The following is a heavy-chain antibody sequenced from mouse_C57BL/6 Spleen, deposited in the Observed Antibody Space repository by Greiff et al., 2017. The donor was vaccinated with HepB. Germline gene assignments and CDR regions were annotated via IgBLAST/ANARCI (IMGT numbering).Heavy chain of an antibody. CDR1: GYTFTSYW. D-gene: IGHD2-4*01. V-gene: IGHV1-61*01. CDR2: IYPSDSET. J-gene: IGHJ2*01. Sequence: VQLQQPGAELVRPGSSVKLSCKASGYTFTSYWMDWVKQRPGQGLEWIGNIYPSDSETHYNQKFKDKATLTVDKSSSTAYMQLSSLTSEDSAVYYCARWDYDGDFDYWGQGTTLTVSS. CDR3: ARWDYDGDFDY.